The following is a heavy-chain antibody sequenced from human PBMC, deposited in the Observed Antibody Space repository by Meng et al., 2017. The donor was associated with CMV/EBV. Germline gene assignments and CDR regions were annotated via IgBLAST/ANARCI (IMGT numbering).Heavy chain of an antibody. Sequence: GSLRLSCTVSGGSISSYYWSWIRQLPGKGLEWIGYIYYSGSTNYNPSLKSRVTISVDTSKNQFSLKLSSVTAADTAVYYCARAYQRPYGMDVWGQGTTVTVSS. CDR1: GGSISSYY. CDR3: ARAYQRPYGMDV. J-gene: IGHJ6*02. D-gene: IGHD5-24*01. CDR2: IYYSGST. V-gene: IGHV4-59*01.